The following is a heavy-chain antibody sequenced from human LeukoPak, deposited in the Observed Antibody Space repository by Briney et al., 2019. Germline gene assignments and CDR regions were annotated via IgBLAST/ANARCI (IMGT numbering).Heavy chain of an antibody. CDR3: ARFPSGCSTSSCYLTY. D-gene: IGHD2-2*01. J-gene: IGHJ4*02. Sequence: SSETLSLTCSVSGGSLSSHYWSWIRQPPGKGLELIGHIHDTGSTFYNPSLRGRVTISLDTSNNQFSLKLTSMTAADTAVYYCARFPSGCSTSSCYLTYWGQGTMVTVS. CDR1: GGSLSSHY. CDR2: IHDTGST. V-gene: IGHV4-59*11.